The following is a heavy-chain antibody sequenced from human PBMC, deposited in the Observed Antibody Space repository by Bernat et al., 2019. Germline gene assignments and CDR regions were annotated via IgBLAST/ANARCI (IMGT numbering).Heavy chain of an antibody. D-gene: IGHD5-18*01. V-gene: IGHV3-7*03. J-gene: IGHJ4*02. CDR1: GFTFSSYW. CDR3: ARWDTAMAHVFDY. CDR2: IKQDGSEK. Sequence: EVQLVESGGGLVQPGGSLRLSCAASGFTFSSYWMSWVRQAPGKGLEWVANIKQDGSEKYYVDSVKGRFTISRDNAKNSLYLQMNSLRAEDTAVYYCARWDTAMAHVFDYWGQGTLVTVSS.